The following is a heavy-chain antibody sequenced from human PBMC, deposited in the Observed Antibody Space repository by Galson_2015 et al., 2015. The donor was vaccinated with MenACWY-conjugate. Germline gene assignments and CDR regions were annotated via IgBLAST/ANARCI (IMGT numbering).Heavy chain of an antibody. CDR1: GFSLRTRRVG. D-gene: IGHD2-2*01. Sequence: PALVKPTPTLTLTCTFSGFSLRTRRVGVGWIRQPPGQALEWLSLIYWDDDKRYSPSLKSRLTITKDTSKNQVVLSMTNMDPVDTATYYCAHSPYCSTTSCYAARAFDVWGQGTVVTVSS. CDR2: IYWDDDK. J-gene: IGHJ3*01. V-gene: IGHV2-5*02. CDR3: AHSPYCSTTSCYAARAFDV.